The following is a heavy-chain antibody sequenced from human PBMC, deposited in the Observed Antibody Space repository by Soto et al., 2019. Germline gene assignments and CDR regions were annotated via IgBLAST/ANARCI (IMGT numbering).Heavy chain of an antibody. CDR2: IYYSGST. Sequence: LSLTCTVSGGSISSGGYYWSWIRQHPGKGLEWIGYIYYSGSTYYNPSLKSRVTISVDTSKNQFSLKLSSVTAADTAVYYCARGRATREAILDYWGQGTLVTVSS. V-gene: IGHV4-31*03. CDR3: ARGRATREAILDY. J-gene: IGHJ4*02. CDR1: GGSISSGGYY.